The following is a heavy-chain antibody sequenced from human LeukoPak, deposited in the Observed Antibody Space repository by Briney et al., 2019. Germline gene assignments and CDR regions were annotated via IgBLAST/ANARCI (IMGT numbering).Heavy chain of an antibody. CDR3: ARDKSYGDNYYYGMDV. J-gene: IGHJ6*02. CDR2: ISYDGSNK. CDR1: GFTFSSYA. V-gene: IGHV3-30-3*01. Sequence: GRSLRLSCAASGFTFSSYAMHWVRQAPGKGLEWVAVISYDGSNKYYADSVKGRFTISRDNSKNTLYLQMNSLRAEDTAVYYCARDKSYGDNYYYGMDVWGQGTTVTVSS. D-gene: IGHD4-17*01.